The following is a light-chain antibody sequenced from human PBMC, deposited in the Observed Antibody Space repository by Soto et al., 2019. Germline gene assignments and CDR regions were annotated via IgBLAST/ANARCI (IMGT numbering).Light chain of an antibody. CDR2: GAS. CDR1: QSVSSSY. CDR3: QHTFNSPPWT. J-gene: IGKJ1*01. V-gene: IGKV3D-20*02. Sequence: EIVLTQSPLTLPLSPGQRATLSCRASQSVSSSYLAWYQQKPGQAPSLLIYGASTRATGTPARFSGSGSGTDFTLTISSLQPEDFASYFCQHTFNSPPWTFGQGTRWIS.